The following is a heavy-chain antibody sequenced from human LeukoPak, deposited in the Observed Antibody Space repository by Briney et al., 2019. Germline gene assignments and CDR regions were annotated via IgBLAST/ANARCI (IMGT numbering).Heavy chain of an antibody. V-gene: IGHV1-69*13. CDR3: ASPALDNHDAFDI. J-gene: IGHJ3*02. Sequence: ASVKVSRKTSGGTFSIYTINWVRQAPGQGLEWMGGILPNFGTINYAQRLQGRVTMNADESTSTAYMELSSLRSEDTAVYYCASPALDNHDAFDIWGQGTMVTVSS. CDR2: ILPNFGTI. D-gene: IGHD1-14*01. CDR1: GGTFSIYT.